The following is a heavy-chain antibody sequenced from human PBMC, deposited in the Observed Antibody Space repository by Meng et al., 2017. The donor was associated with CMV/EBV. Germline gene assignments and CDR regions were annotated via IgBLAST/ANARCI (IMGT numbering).Heavy chain of an antibody. CDR1: GGSVSSGSYY. V-gene: IGHV4-61*01. CDR2: IYYSGST. D-gene: IGHD2-2*01. J-gene: IGHJ6*02. Sequence: SETLSLTCTVSGGSVSSGSYYWSWIRQPPGKGLEWIGYIYYSGSTNYNPSLKSRVTISVDTSKNQFSLKLSSVTAADTAVYYCARLKLGYCSSTSCYAPYYYYGMDVWGQGTTVTVSS. CDR3: ARLKLGYCSSTSCYAPYYYYGMDV.